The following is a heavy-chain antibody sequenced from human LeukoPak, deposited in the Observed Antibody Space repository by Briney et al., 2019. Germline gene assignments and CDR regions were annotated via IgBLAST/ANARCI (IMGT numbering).Heavy chain of an antibody. V-gene: IGHV4-59*01. CDR1: GGSISSYY. Sequence: KSSETLSLTCTVSGGSISSYYWSWIRQPPGKGLEWIGYIYYSGSTNYNPSLKSRVTISVDTSKNQFSLKLSSVPSAYAAVYVCASTLLCQNGGEGTLVTVSS. CDR2: IYYSGST. J-gene: IGHJ4*02. CDR3: ASTLLCQN. D-gene: IGHD2-15*01.